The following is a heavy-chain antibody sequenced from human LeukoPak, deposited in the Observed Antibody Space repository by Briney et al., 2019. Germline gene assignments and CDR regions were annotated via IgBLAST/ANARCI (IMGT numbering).Heavy chain of an antibody. V-gene: IGHV4-38-2*01. J-gene: IGHJ4*02. CDR3: ARDKDDYVWGTYRW. D-gene: IGHD3-16*02. CDR2: IYHTGST. CDR1: GYSISSGYY. Sequence: SETLSLTCAVSGYSISSGYYWGWVRQAPGKGLEWSGSIYHTGSTDYNPSLKSRLTISVDMSKNQFSLNLRSVTAADTAVYYCARDKDDYVWGTYRWWGQGMLVTVSS.